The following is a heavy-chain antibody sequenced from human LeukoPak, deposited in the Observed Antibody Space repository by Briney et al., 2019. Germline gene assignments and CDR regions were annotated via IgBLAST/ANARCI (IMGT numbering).Heavy chain of an antibody. D-gene: IGHD2-2*01. J-gene: IGHJ4*02. CDR2: IYSGGST. Sequence: PGGSLRLSCAASGFTVSSNYMSWVRQAPGKGLEWVSVIYSGGSTYYADSVKGRFTISRDNSKNTLYLQMNSLRAEDTAVYYCAHLTYQYYFDYWGQGTLVTVSS. CDR1: GFTVSSNY. V-gene: IGHV3-66*01. CDR3: AHLTYQYYFDY.